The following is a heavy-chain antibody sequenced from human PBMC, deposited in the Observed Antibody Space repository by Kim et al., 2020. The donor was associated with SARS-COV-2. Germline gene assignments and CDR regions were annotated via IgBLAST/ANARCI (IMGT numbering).Heavy chain of an antibody. Sequence: GGSLRLSCAASGLTFSSYAMSWVRQAPGKGLEWVSGISGSGGITYYANYVKGRFTISRDNSKNTVYLQRNSRRAVDTAVYYCAAAGIWGQGNLVTVSS. D-gene: IGHD6-13*01. CDR2: ISGSGGIT. V-gene: IGHV3-23*01. J-gene: IGHJ4*02. CDR3: AAAGI. CDR1: GLTFSSYA.